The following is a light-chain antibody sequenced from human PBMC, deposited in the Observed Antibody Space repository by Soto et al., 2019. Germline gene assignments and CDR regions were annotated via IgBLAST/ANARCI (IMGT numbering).Light chain of an antibody. V-gene: IGLV2-14*03. CDR1: SSDIGTYNY. CDR2: DVD. J-gene: IGLJ2*01. CDR3: AASTINNML. Sequence: QSVLTQPASVSGSPGQSITISCTGTSSDIGTYNYVSWCQQHPGKAPKLIIYDVDNRPSGVSNRFSGSKSGNTASLTISGLQADDEADYYCAASTINNMLFGGGTKLTVL.